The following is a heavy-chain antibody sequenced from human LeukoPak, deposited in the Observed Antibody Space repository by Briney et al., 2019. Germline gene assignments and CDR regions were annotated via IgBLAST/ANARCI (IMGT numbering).Heavy chain of an antibody. J-gene: IGHJ4*02. CDR3: ARGYSYGSPYFDF. CDR1: GFTFRRYS. CDR2: ISSTSSYI. D-gene: IGHD5-18*01. Sequence: KPGGSLRLPCAASGFTFRRYSMNWVRQAPGEGLEWGSFISSTSSYIYYADSVKGRFTISRDNAKNSLYLQMNSLRAEDTAVYYCARGYSYGSPYFDFWGQGSLVTVSS. V-gene: IGHV3-21*05.